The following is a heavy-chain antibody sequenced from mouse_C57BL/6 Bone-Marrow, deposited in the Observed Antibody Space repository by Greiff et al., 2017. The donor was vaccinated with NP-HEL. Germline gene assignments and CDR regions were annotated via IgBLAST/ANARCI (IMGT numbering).Heavy chain of an antibody. CDR1: GFTFSDYG. D-gene: IGHD2-1*01. CDR3: ARHPIYYGNYVYYYAMDY. Sequence: EVMLVESGGGLVQPGGSLKLSCAASGFTFSDYGMAWVRQAPRKGPEWVAFISNLAYSIYYADTVTGRFTISRENAKNTLYLEMSSLRSEDTAMYYCARHPIYYGNYVYYYAMDYWGQGTSVTVSS. CDR2: ISNLAYSI. J-gene: IGHJ4*01. V-gene: IGHV5-15*04.